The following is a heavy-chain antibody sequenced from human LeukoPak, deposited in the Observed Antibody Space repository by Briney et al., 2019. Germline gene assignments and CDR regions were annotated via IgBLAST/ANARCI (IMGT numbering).Heavy chain of an antibody. CDR1: GFTFGDYG. D-gene: IGHD6-19*01. J-gene: IGHJ4*02. CDR2: ISWNSGTV. CDR3: AKGGYSSGWYGDH. V-gene: IGHV3-9*01. Sequence: GRSLRLSCAASGFTFGDYGMHWVRQAPGKGLEWVSCISWNSGTVVYADSVRGRFTISRDNAKNSVYLQMNSLKAEDTALYYCAKGGYSSGWYGDHWGQGTLVTVSS.